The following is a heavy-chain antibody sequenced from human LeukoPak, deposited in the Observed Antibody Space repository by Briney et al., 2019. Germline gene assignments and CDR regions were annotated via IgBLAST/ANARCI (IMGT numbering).Heavy chain of an antibody. J-gene: IGHJ4*02. V-gene: IGHV1-69*01. CDR2: IVPIFGTA. CDR1: GGTFSSYA. Sequence: SVKVSCKASGGTFSSYAISWVRQAPGQGLEWMGGIVPIFGTANYAQKFQGRVTITADESTSTAYMELSSLRSEGTAVYYCARVFRDYDILTGYSYYFDYWGQGTLVTVSS. D-gene: IGHD3-9*01. CDR3: ARVFRDYDILTGYSYYFDY.